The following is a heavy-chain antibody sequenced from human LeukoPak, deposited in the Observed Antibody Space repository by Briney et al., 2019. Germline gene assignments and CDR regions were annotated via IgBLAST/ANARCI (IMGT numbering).Heavy chain of an antibody. CDR1: GFTFSSYA. J-gene: IGHJ4*02. Sequence: GGSLRLSCAASGFTFSSYAMHWVRQAPGRGLEWVAFIRYDGSNKYYTDSVKGRFTVSRDNSKNTLYLQMNSLRADDTAVYYCAKDAGTKTCGGDCYPGDYWGQGTLVTVSS. V-gene: IGHV3-30*02. CDR3: AKDAGTKTCGGDCYPGDY. D-gene: IGHD2-21*01. CDR2: IRYDGSNK.